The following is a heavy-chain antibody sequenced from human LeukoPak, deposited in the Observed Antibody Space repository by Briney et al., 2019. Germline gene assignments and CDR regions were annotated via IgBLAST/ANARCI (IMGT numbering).Heavy chain of an antibody. D-gene: IGHD6-19*01. CDR2: IYTSGST. Sequence: SETLSLTCTVSGGSISSGSYYWSWIRQPAGKGLEWIGRIYTSGSTNYNPSLKSRVTISVDTSKNQFSLKLSSVTAADTAVYYCARDSSLLAGYYYYYMDVWGKGTTVTVSS. CDR3: ARDSSLLAGYYYYYMDV. J-gene: IGHJ6*03. CDR1: GGSISSGSYY. V-gene: IGHV4-61*02.